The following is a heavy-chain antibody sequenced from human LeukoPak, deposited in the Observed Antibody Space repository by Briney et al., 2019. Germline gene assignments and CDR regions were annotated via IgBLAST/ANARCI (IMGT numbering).Heavy chain of an antibody. Sequence: SETLSLTCTVSSYSISSGYYWGWIRQPPGKGLEWIGSIYHSGSTYYNPSLKSRVTISVDTSKNQFSLKLSSVTAADTAVYYCARVNYYDSSGYLDYWGQGTLVTVSS. CDR1: SYSISSGYY. CDR2: IYHSGST. D-gene: IGHD3-22*01. CDR3: ARVNYYDSSGYLDY. V-gene: IGHV4-38-2*02. J-gene: IGHJ4*02.